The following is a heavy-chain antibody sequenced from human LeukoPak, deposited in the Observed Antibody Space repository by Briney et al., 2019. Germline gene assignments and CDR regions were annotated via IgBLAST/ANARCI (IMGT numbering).Heavy chain of an antibody. CDR1: GYSFTSYW. J-gene: IGHJ6*03. CDR3: ARRAADYGSGSYYIHYYYMDV. V-gene: IGHV5-51*01. CDR2: IYPGDSDT. Sequence: GESLKISCKGSGYSFTSYWIGWVRQMPGKGLEWTGIIYPGDSDTRYSPSFQGQVTISVDKSVSTAYLQWSSLKASDTAMYYCARRAADYGSGSYYIHYYYMDVWGKGTSVTVSS. D-gene: IGHD3-10*01.